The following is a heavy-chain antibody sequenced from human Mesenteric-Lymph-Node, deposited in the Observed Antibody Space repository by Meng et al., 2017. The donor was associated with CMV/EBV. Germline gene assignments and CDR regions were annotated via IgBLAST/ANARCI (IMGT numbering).Heavy chain of an antibody. CDR2: IGLGDDT. Sequence: GESLKISCGASGFTLSSYVMHWVRRGTGKGLEWVSTIGLGDDTYYPGSVKGRFTISREDAKNSLYLQMNSLRAGDTAVYYCARGGIWGSPDAFDIWGQGTMVTVSS. CDR3: ARGGIWGSPDAFDI. CDR1: GFTLSSYV. V-gene: IGHV3-13*01. D-gene: IGHD2-15*01. J-gene: IGHJ3*02.